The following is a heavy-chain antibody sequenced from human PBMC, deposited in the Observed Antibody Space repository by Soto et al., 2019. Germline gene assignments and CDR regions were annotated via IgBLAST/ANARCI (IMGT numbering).Heavy chain of an antibody. V-gene: IGHV4-30-4*08. D-gene: IGHD3-22*01. CDR2: IYYSGST. CDR1: VGSISSGDYY. CDR3: ARGSYYYDSSGYSHY. J-gene: IGHJ4*02. Sequence: QVQLQESGPGLVKPSQTLSLTCTVSVGSISSGDYYWSWIRQPPGKCLEWIGYIYYSGSTYYNPSLKSRVTLSVDTSKNQFSLKLRSVTAADTAVYYCARGSYYYDSSGYSHYWGQGTLVTVSS.